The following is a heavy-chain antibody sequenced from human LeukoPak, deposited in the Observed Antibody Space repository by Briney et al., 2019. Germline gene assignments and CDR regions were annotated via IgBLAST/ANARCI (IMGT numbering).Heavy chain of an antibody. CDR1: GFTFVTYG. V-gene: IGHV3-30*18. J-gene: IGHJ4*02. D-gene: IGHD2-2*01. CDR2: ISHDGVDK. Sequence: GGSLRVSCAASGFTFVTYGMHWVRQAQGKGLGGVAVISHDGVDKYDVDSVKGRFTISTDNSKNTVSLQVNSLRAEDTAAYYCAKGGYCSATRCYVGKGMDDWGQGTLVTVSS. CDR3: AKGGYCSATRCYVGKGMDD.